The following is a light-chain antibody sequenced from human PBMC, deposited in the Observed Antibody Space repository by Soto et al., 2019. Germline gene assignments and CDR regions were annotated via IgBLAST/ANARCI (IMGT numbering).Light chain of an antibody. V-gene: IGLV2-14*01. Sequence: QPASVSGSPGQSITISCTGTSSDVGGYNYVSWYQQHPGKAPKLMIYDVSNRPSGVSNRFSGSKSGNTASLTISGLQAEDEADYYCSSYTSSSTLDYVFGTGTKLTVL. CDR1: SSDVGGYNY. CDR3: SSYTSSSTLDYV. CDR2: DVS. J-gene: IGLJ1*01.